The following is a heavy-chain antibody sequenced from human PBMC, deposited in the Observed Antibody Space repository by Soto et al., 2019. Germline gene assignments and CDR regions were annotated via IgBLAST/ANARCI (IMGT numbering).Heavy chain of an antibody. V-gene: IGHV3-53*04. CDR2: IYSGGDT. Sequence: EVQLVESGGGLVQPGGSLRLSCAASGFTVSSNYMNWVRQAPGKGLEWVSIIYSGGDTFYADSVKGRFTISRHNSKNTLYLQMNSLRPEDTAVYYCARDGWAVADHFDYWGQGTLVTVSS. CDR1: GFTVSSNY. J-gene: IGHJ4*02. D-gene: IGHD6-19*01. CDR3: ARDGWAVADHFDY.